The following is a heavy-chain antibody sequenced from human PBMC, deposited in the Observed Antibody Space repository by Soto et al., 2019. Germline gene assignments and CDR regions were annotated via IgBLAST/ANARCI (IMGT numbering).Heavy chain of an antibody. CDR2: IIPILGIA. CDR3: ARDGEIVVVVAAITGAFDI. D-gene: IGHD2-15*01. Sequence: QVQLVQSGAEVKKPGSSVKVSCKASGGTFSSYTISWVRQAPGQGLEWMGRIIPILGIANYAQKFQGRVTITADKATSTAYMELSSVRAEDTAVYYCARDGEIVVVVAAITGAFDIWGQGTMVTVSS. J-gene: IGHJ3*02. CDR1: GGTFSSYT. V-gene: IGHV1-69*08.